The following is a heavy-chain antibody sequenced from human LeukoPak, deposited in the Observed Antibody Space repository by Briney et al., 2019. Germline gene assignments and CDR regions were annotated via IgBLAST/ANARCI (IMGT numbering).Heavy chain of an antibody. V-gene: IGHV4-34*01. D-gene: IGHD5-12*01. Sequence: PSETLSLTCAVYGGSFSGYSWSWIRQPPGKGLEWIGEINHSGSTNYNPSLKSRVTISVDTSKNQFSLKLNSVTAADTAVYYCARVYSAYDFLGEDYWGQGTLVTVSS. J-gene: IGHJ4*02. CDR1: GGSFSGYS. CDR3: ARVYSAYDFLGEDY. CDR2: INHSGST.